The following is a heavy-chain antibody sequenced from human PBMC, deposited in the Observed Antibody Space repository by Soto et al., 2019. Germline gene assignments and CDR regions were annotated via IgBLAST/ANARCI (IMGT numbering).Heavy chain of an antibody. V-gene: IGHV1-3*01. CDR1: GYTFTSAA. J-gene: IGHJ6*02. CDR3: ARDRIRLYDSSGQTPPDYYYYGMDV. D-gene: IGHD3-22*01. CDR2: INAGNGNT. Sequence: GASVKVSCKASGYTFTSAAMHWLRQAAGQRPEWMGWINAGNGNTKYSQKFQGRVTITRDISASTVYMEMNSLRAEDTAVYYCARDRIRLYDSSGQTPPDYYYYGMDVWGQGTTVTVSS.